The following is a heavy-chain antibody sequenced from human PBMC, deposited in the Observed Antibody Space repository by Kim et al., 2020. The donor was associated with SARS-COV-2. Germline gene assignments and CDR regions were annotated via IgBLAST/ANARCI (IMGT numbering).Heavy chain of an antibody. V-gene: IGHV4-4*02. Sequence: KSRVTISVDKSKNQFSLKLSSVTAADTAVYYCARGSGHYYDSSGADSFDYWGQGTLVTVSS. D-gene: IGHD3-22*01. CDR3: ARGSGHYYDSSGADSFDY. J-gene: IGHJ4*02.